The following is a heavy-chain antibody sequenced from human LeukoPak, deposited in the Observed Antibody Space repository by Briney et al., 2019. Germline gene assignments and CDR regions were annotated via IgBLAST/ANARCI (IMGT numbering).Heavy chain of an antibody. CDR3: PKAGFLIVEYGVDC. CDR2: ISGSGGST. D-gene: IGHD4-17*01. Sequence: QPGGSLRLSCAASGFTFSSYVMSWVRQAPGKGLEWVSAISGSGGSTYYADSVKGRFTISRDNSKHTLYLQMNSLRAEDTAVYYCPKAGFLIVEYGVDCWGQGTLVTVSS. CDR1: GFTFSSYV. J-gene: IGHJ4*02. V-gene: IGHV3-23*01.